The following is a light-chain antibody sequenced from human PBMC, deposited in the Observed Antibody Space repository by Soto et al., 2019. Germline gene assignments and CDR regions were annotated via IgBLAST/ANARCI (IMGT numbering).Light chain of an antibody. V-gene: IGLV2-14*03. CDR2: DVS. CDR1: SSDVGGYNY. Sequence: QSALTQPASVSGSPGQSITISCAGTSSDVGGYNYVSWYQQHPGEAPKLMIYDVSDRPSGVSNRFSASKSGNTASLTISGLQPEDEADYFCCSYTSSSTLWVFGTGTKVTV. J-gene: IGLJ1*01. CDR3: CSYTSSSTLWV.